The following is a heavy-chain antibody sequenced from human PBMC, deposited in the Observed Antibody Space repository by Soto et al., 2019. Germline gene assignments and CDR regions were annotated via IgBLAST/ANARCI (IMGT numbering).Heavy chain of an antibody. CDR2: ISGGGGGT. J-gene: IGHJ6*03. CDR1: GFTFSTYA. Sequence: GGSLRLSCAASGFTFSTYAMTWVRQAPGKGLEWVSDISGGGGGTYYADSVKGRFTISRDNSKNTLYLQMNSLRAEDTAIYYCAKYLIAPLNYYYYMDVWGKGTTVTVSS. V-gene: IGHV3-23*01. CDR3: AKYLIAPLNYYYYMDV. D-gene: IGHD3-16*01.